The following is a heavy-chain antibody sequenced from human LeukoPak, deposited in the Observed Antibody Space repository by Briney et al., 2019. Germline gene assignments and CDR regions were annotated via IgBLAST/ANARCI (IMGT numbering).Heavy chain of an antibody. CDR2: IYYSGST. D-gene: IGHD5-18*01. J-gene: IGHJ5*02. V-gene: IGHV4-59*08. Sequence: SETLSLTCIVSGGSISSYYWSWIRQPPGKGLEWIGYIYYSGSTNYNPSLKSRVTISVDTSKNQFSLKQSSVTAADTAVYYCASHPRGYSYHFDPWGQGTLVTVSS. CDR1: GGSISSYY. CDR3: ASHPRGYSYHFDP.